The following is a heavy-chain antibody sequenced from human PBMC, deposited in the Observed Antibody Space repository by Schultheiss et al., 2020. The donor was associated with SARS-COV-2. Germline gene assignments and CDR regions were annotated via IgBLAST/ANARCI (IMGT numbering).Heavy chain of an antibody. CDR1: GGSISSGGYY. CDR3: AATSDIVVAVATT. V-gene: IGHV4-31*03. Sequence: SQTLSLTCTVSGGSISSGGYYWSWIRQHPGKGLEWIGYIYYSGRTYYNPSLKSRVTISANTSKNQFSLKLRSVTATDTAVYYCAATSDIVVAVATTWGRGTLVTISS. J-gene: IGHJ1*01. CDR2: IYYSGRT. D-gene: IGHD2-15*01.